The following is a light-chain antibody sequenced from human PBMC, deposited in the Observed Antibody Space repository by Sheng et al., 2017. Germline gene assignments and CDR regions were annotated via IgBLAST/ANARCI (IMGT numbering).Light chain of an antibody. V-gene: IGLV2-14*03. CDR1: SSDVGAYNY. Sequence: QSALTQPASVSGSPGQSITISCTGTSSDVGAYNYVSWYQQHPGKAPKLIIYDVTSRPSGVSSRFSGSKSGNTASLTISGLQTEDEADYYCSSYTRTTTLIFGGGTKLTVL. CDR2: DVT. CDR3: SSYTRTTTLI. J-gene: IGLJ2*01.